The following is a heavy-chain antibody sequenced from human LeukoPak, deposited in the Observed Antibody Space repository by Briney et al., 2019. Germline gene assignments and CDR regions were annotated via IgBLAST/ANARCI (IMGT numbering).Heavy chain of an antibody. J-gene: IGHJ4*02. CDR2: ISYDGSNK. CDR3: SGAYFDY. V-gene: IGHV3-30*03. D-gene: IGHD7-27*01. Sequence: PGGSLRLSCAASGFTFSSYGMHWVRQAPGKGLKWVAVISYDGSNKYYADSVKDRFTISRDNSKNTLYLQMNSLRAEDTAVYYCSGAYFDYWGQGTLVTVSS. CDR1: GFTFSSYG.